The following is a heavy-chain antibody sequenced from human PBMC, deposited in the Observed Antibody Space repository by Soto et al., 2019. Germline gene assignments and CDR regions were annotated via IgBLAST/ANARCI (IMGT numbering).Heavy chain of an antibody. Sequence: GGSLRLSCAASGFTFSDYYMSWIRQAPGKGLEWVSYISSSGSTIYYADSVKGRFTISRDNAKNSLYLQMNSLRAEDTAVYYCARDFFAAAAHFDYWGQGTLVTVSS. CDR3: ARDFFAAAAHFDY. V-gene: IGHV3-11*01. J-gene: IGHJ4*02. D-gene: IGHD6-13*01. CDR2: ISSSGSTI. CDR1: GFTFSDYY.